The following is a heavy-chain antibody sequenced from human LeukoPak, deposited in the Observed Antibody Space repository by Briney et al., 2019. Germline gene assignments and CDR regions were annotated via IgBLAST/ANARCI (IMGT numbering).Heavy chain of an antibody. CDR1: GGSFSDYY. D-gene: IGHD6-19*01. V-gene: IGHV4-34*01. J-gene: IGHJ3*02. CDR2: INHSGST. CDR3: ARWRYSSGWSPGQLLAFDI. Sequence: PSETLSLTCAVYGGSFSDYYWSWIRQPPGKGLEWIGEINHSGSTNCNPSLKSRVATSVDTSKNQFSLKLNSVTAADTAVYYCARWRYSSGWSPGQLLAFDIWGQGTMVTVSS.